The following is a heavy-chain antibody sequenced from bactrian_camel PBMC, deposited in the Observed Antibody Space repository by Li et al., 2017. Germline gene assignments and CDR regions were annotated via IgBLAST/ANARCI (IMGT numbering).Heavy chain of an antibody. V-gene: IGHV3-2*01. CDR2: IKSDSSDT. CDR1: GFTFSNYH. CDR3: ASAVEP. J-gene: IGHJ6*01. Sequence: HVQLVESGGGLVQPGGSLRLSCAASGFTFSNYHLSWVRLAPGKGLEWVSSIKSDSSDTYYVDSVKGRFTISRDSAKNTVSLQMNNLKSEDTALYYCASAVEPWGQGTQVTVS.